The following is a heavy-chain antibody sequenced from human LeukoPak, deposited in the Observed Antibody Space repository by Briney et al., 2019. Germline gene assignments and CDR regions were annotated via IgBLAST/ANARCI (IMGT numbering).Heavy chain of an antibody. CDR3: AKDGGIVGATGFDY. CDR2: ISSSSSYI. D-gene: IGHD1-26*01. V-gene: IGHV3-21*01. J-gene: IGHJ4*02. CDR1: GFTFSSYS. Sequence: GGSLRLSCAASGFTFSSYSMNWVRQAPGKGLEWVSSISSSSSYIYYADSVKGRFTISRDNAKNSLYLQMNSLRAEDTAVYYCAKDGGIVGATGFDYWGQGTLVTVSS.